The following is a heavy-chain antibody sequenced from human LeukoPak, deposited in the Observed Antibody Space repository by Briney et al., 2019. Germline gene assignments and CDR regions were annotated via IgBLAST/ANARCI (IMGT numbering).Heavy chain of an antibody. CDR1: GGSFSGYY. CDR2: INHSGST. D-gene: IGHD1-26*01. CDR3: ARWLGRGSYYSIDY. J-gene: IGHJ4*02. Sequence: SETLSLTCAVYGGSFSGYYWSRIRQPPGKGLEWIGEINHSGSTNYNPSLKSRVTISVDTSRNQFSLKLSSVTAADTAVYYCARWLGRGSYYSIDYWGQGTLVTVSS. V-gene: IGHV4-34*01.